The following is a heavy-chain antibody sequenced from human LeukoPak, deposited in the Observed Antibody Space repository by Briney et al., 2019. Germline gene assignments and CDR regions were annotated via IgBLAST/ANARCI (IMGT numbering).Heavy chain of an antibody. CDR3: AKGLGIGELWVDS. V-gene: IGHV3-23*01. CDR1: GFSFSSYP. J-gene: IGHJ4*02. D-gene: IGHD3-10*01. CDR2: TSGSGAGT. Sequence: GGSLRLSCASSGFSFSSYPMSWVRQAPGKGLEWVSSTSGSGAGTYYADSVKGRFTISRDNSKNTVYLQMNSLRAEDTAVYYCAKGLGIGELWVDSWGQGTLVTDSS.